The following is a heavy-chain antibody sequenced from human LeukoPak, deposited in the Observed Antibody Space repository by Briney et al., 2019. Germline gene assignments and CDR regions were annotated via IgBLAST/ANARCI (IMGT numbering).Heavy chain of an antibody. CDR3: ARAPVVVLARAFDI. D-gene: IGHD2-15*01. CDR1: GAPMTSGGYY. Sequence: PSETLSLTCTVSGAPMTSGGYYWNWIRQHPGKGPEWIGYVYHSGTTHYNAAFQSRVNMSVDTSTNQFSLKLTSVTAADTAVYYCARAPVVVLARAFDIWGQGTTVTVS. CDR2: VYHSGTT. J-gene: IGHJ3*02. V-gene: IGHV4-31*03.